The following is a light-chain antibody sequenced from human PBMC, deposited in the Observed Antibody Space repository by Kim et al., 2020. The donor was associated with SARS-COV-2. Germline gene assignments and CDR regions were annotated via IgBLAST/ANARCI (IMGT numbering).Light chain of an antibody. Sequence: SASVGDRVTITCQASRSVSSWLAWYQQKPGRAPSLLIYKASSLEPGVPSRFSGSGSGTVFALTINGLQPDDFATYYCQQYDSSPITFGQGTKLEI. J-gene: IGKJ2*01. CDR1: RSVSSW. CDR2: KAS. V-gene: IGKV1-5*03. CDR3: QQYDSSPIT.